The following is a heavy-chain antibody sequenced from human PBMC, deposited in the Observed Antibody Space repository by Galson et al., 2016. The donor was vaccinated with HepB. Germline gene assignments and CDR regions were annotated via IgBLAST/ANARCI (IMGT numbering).Heavy chain of an antibody. Sequence: QSGAEVKKPGASLRISCKGSGYSFTSYWISWVRQMPGKGLEWMGRIDPSASYTNYSPSFQGHVTISADKSISTAYLQWSSLKASDTAMYYCAGGHYGSGSFYLFDYWGQGTLVTVSS. CDR3: AGGHYGSGSFYLFDY. V-gene: IGHV5-10-1*01. CDR2: IDPSASYT. J-gene: IGHJ4*02. CDR1: GYSFTSYW. D-gene: IGHD3-10*01.